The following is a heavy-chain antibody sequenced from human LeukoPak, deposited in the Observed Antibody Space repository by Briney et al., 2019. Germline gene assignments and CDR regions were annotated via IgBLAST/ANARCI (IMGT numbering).Heavy chain of an antibody. Sequence: GGSLRLSCAASGFTFVDYGMTWVRQVPGKGLEWVSGISWNGRSTGYADSVKGRFTISRDNAKTSLYLQMNSLRAEDTALYYRARYTRGLGYMDVWGKGTTVTVSS. D-gene: IGHD2-15*01. CDR2: ISWNGRST. CDR1: GFTFVDYG. CDR3: ARYTRGLGYMDV. V-gene: IGHV3-20*04. J-gene: IGHJ6*03.